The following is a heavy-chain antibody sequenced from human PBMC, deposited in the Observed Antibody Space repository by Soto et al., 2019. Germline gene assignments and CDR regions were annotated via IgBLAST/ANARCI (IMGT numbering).Heavy chain of an antibody. V-gene: IGHV3-33*01. CDR1: GFTFSSYG. Sequence: GGSLRLSCAASGFTFSSYGMHWVRQAPGKGLEWVAVIWYDGSNKYYADSVKGRFTISRDNSKNTLYLQMNSLRAEDTAVYYCDRSQRLTIVLENDDVNYYYYMDVWGKGTTVTVSS. J-gene: IGHJ6*03. CDR2: IWYDGSNK. CDR3: DRSQRLTIVLENDDVNYYYYMDV. D-gene: IGHD3-10*01.